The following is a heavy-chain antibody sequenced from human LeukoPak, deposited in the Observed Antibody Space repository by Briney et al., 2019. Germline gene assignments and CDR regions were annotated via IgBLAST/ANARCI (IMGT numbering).Heavy chain of an antibody. D-gene: IGHD3-10*01. CDR1: GFTFSSYV. CDR3: AKDPSDLYDSGSSQCDY. J-gene: IGHJ4*02. CDR2: ISGNGGST. Sequence: RSGESLRLSCAASGFTFSSYVMSWVRQAPGKGLEWVSAISGNGGSTYYADSVKGRFTISRDNSKNTLFLQMNSLRAEDTAVYYCAKDPSDLYDSGSSQCDYWGQGTLVTVSS. V-gene: IGHV3-23*01.